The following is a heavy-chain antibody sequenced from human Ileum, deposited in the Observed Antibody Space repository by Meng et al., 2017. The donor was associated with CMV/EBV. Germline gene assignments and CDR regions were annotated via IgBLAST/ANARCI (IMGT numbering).Heavy chain of an antibody. D-gene: IGHD6-6*01. Sequence: GESLKISCAASGFTFSTYGMHWVRQVSGKGLEWVAFIREAGTRKFYAASVKGRFTISRDNSKNTLYVQMNSLRDEDTAVYYCATEYSSSPGVVLGYAFHIWGQGTVVTVSS. J-gene: IGHJ3*02. V-gene: IGHV3-30*02. CDR1: GFTFSTYG. CDR2: IREAGTRK. CDR3: ATEYSSSPGVVLGYAFHI.